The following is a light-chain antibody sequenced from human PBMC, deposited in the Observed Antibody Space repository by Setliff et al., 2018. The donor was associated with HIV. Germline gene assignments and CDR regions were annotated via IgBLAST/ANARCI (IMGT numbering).Light chain of an antibody. V-gene: IGLV2-14*03. Sequence: QSALTQPASVSGSPGQSITISCTGTSSDIGDYTYVSWYQQHPGEAPKLIIYDVSDRPSGVSDRFSGSKSGNTAFLTISGLQAEDEGYYHCSSYTSLTIYNVIFGGGTQLTVL. CDR3: SSYTSLTIYNVI. CDR1: SSDIGDYTY. J-gene: IGLJ2*01. CDR2: DVS.